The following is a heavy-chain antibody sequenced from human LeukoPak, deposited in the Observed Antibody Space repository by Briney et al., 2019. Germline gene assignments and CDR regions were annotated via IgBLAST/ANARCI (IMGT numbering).Heavy chain of an antibody. CDR2: IYHSGST. V-gene: IGHV4-38-2*02. CDR1: GYSISSGYY. CDR3: ARGTLGYCSGGSCYGARWVDY. J-gene: IGHJ4*02. Sequence: SETLSLTCTVSGYSISSGYYWGWIRQPPGKGLEWIGTIYHSGSTYYNPSLKSRVTISVDTSKNQFSLKLSSVTAADTAVYYCARGTLGYCSGGSCYGARWVDYWGQGTLVTVSS. D-gene: IGHD2-15*01.